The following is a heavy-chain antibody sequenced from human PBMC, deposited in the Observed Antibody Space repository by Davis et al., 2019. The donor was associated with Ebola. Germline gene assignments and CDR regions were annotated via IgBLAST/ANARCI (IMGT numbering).Heavy chain of an antibody. V-gene: IGHV3-48*02. CDR2: ISSSSSTI. CDR3: ARVRRTPVPAAINSYYYYMDV. CDR1: GFTFSSYS. D-gene: IGHD2-2*01. J-gene: IGHJ6*03. Sequence: GESLKISCAASGFTFSSYSMNWVRQAPGKGLEWVSYISSSSSTIYYADSVKGRFTISRDNAKNSLYLQMNSLRDEDTAVYYCARVRRTPVPAAINSYYYYMDVWGKGTTVTVSS.